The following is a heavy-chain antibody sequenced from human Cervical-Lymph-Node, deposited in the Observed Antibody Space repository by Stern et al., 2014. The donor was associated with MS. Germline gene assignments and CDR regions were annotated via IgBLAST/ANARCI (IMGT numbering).Heavy chain of an antibody. CDR3: ARDIAAAATGFDY. D-gene: IGHD6-13*01. CDR1: GYTLTNHY. Sequence: QVQLVESGAAVREPGNSVKVSCKTSGYTLTNHYIHWVRQAPGQGLEWMGIISPTTGTTTHAQKFQGRLTMTRDTATSTVYMDLSSLRSEDTAVYFCARDIAAAATGFDYWGQGTLLTVSS. CDR2: ISPTTGTT. J-gene: IGHJ4*02. V-gene: IGHV1-46*01.